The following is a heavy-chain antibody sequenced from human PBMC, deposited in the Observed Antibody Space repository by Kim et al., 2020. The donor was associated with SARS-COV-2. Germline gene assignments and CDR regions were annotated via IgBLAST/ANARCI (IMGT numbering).Heavy chain of an antibody. CDR3: ARVRTTMLVVVMYFDY. Sequence: SETLSLTCTVSGGSISSGGYYWSWIRQHPGKGLEWIGYNYYSGSTYSTPSLKSRVTISVDTSKNQFSLKLSSVTAADTAVYYCARVRTTMLVVVMYFDYWGQGTLVTVSS. V-gene: IGHV4-31*03. D-gene: IGHD3-22*01. CDR1: GGSISSGGYY. CDR2: NYYSGST. J-gene: IGHJ4*02.